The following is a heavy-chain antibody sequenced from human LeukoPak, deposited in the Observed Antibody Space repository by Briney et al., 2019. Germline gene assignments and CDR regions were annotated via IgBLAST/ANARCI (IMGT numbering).Heavy chain of an antibody. CDR2: IYYTGST. Sequence: SETLSLTCTVSGDSIINYYCSWIRQTPGNGLEWIGFIYYTGSTSYNPSLKSRVTMSVDRSKNLFSLNLSSVTAADTAVYYCARRASSYYFDNWSQGTLVTVSS. V-gene: IGHV4-59*01. CDR1: GDSIINYY. CDR3: ARRASSYYFDN. J-gene: IGHJ4*02. D-gene: IGHD3-16*02.